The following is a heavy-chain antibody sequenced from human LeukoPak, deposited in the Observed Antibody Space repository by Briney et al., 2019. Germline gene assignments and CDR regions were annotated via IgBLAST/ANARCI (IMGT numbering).Heavy chain of an antibody. D-gene: IGHD3-22*01. V-gene: IGHV3-23*01. CDR2: ISGSGGST. CDR1: GFTFSSYA. CDR3: AKNREYYYDSSGCYYY. Sequence: GGSLRLSCAASGFTFSSYAMSWVRQAPGKGLEWVSAISGSGGSTYYADPVKGRFTISRDNSKNTLYLQMNSLRAEDTAVYYCAKNREYYYDSSGCYYYWGQGTLVTVSS. J-gene: IGHJ4*02.